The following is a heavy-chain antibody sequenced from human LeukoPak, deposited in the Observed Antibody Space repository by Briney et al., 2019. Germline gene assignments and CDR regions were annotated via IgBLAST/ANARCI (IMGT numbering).Heavy chain of an antibody. J-gene: IGHJ5*02. CDR1: GYTFTSYD. Sequence: ASVKVSCKASGYTFTSYDINWVRQATGQGLEWMGWMNPNSGNTGYAQKFQGRVTITRNTSISTAYMELSSLRSEDTAVYYCARWGGLRRTRGWFDPRGQGTLVTVSS. CDR3: ARWGGLRRTRGWFDP. CDR2: MNPNSGNT. V-gene: IGHV1-8*03. D-gene: IGHD4-17*01.